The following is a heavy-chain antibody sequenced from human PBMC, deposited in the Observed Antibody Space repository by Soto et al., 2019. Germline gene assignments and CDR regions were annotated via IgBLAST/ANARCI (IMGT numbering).Heavy chain of an antibody. Sequence: EVQLVQSGAEVTKPGESLKISCKGSGYSFTNYWIGWVRQMPGKGLEWMGIIYPGDSGTRYSPSFQGQVTISADKSIRPGHRGGGGLKASDTAMYYCAGQGGGGEYYFDYWGQGTLVTVSS. V-gene: IGHV5-51*01. D-gene: IGHD3-16*01. CDR3: AGQGGGGEYYFDY. CDR1: GYSFTNYW. CDR2: IYPGDSGT. J-gene: IGHJ4*02.